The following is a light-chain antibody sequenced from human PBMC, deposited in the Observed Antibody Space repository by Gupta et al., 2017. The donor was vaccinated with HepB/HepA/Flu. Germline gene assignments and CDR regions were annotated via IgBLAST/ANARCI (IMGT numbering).Light chain of an antibody. J-gene: IGLJ2*01. Sequence: QSVLTQPPSVSAAPGQKVTISCSGSSSNIGNNYVSWYQHLPGTAPKLLIYENKKRPSGIPDRFSGSKSGTSATLGITGLQTGDEADYYCGTWDSSLSAVVFGGGTKLTVL. V-gene: IGLV1-51*02. CDR2: ENK. CDR3: GTWDSSLSAVV. CDR1: SSNIGNNY.